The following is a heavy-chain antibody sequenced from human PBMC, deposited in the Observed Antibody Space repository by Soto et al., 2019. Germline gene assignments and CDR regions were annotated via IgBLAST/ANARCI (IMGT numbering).Heavy chain of an antibody. J-gene: IGHJ6*02. Sequence: LRRSCAASGFSFTNYAMDWVRQASGKGLEWVSSMSGSGGGTYYADSVKGRFTISRDNSKNTLFLQMNSLRAEDTALYYCAGAYCSGTTCYGLYGMDVWGQGTTVTVSS. CDR2: MSGSGGGT. CDR3: AGAYCSGTTCYGLYGMDV. V-gene: IGHV3-23*01. D-gene: IGHD2-2*01. CDR1: GFSFTNYA.